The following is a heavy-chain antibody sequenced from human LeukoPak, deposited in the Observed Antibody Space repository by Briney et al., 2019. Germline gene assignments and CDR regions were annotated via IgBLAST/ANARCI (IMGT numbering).Heavy chain of an antibody. CDR1: GFTFSDYY. Sequence: GGSLRLSCAASGFTFSDYYMSWIRQAPGKGLEWVSYISNSGSAKFYADSVKGRFTISRDNAKNSLYLQMNSLRAEDTAVYSCAREGYYGSGSYSGDYWGQGTLVTVSS. CDR3: AREGYYGSGSYSGDY. D-gene: IGHD3-10*01. V-gene: IGHV3-11*04. CDR2: ISNSGSAK. J-gene: IGHJ4*02.